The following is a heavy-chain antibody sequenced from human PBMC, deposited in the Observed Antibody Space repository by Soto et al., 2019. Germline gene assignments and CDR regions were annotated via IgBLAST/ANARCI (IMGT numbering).Heavy chain of an antibody. V-gene: IGHV1-69*01. CDR2: IIPIFGTA. Sequence: QVQLVQSGAEVKKPGSSVKVSCKASGGTFSSYAISWVRQAPGQGLEWMGGIIPIFGTANYAQKFQGRVKITADETTSTAYMELSSLRSEDTAVYYCAREGVHYYDSSGDGNYYFDYWGQGTLVTVSS. CDR1: GGTFSSYA. J-gene: IGHJ4*02. D-gene: IGHD3-22*01. CDR3: AREGVHYYDSSGDGNYYFDY.